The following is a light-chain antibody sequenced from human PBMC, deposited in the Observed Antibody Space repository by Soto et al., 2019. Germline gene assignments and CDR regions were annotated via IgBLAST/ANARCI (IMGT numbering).Light chain of an antibody. Sequence: IVMTQSPATLSVSPGGRATLSCRASQSISGTLAWYQQKPGQAPRLLIYGASTRAAGFPARFSGSGSGTDFTLTISSLQSEDFAVSYCQPYDNWPWTFGQGTKVEIK. CDR3: QPYDNWPWT. V-gene: IGKV3-15*01. CDR2: GAS. CDR1: QSISGT. J-gene: IGKJ1*01.